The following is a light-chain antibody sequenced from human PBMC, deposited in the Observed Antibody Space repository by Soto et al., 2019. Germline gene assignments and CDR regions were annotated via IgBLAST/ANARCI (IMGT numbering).Light chain of an antibody. V-gene: IGLV2-14*01. CDR3: GSYTITSARYV. CDR2: EVS. CDR1: SSDVGGYNY. Sequence: QSVLTQPASVSGSPGQSITISCTGTSSDVGGYNYVSWYQQHPGKAPKLIIYEVSYRPSGVSNRFSGSKSGNTASLTISGLQAEDEADYFCGSYTITSARYVFGTGTKVTVL. J-gene: IGLJ1*01.